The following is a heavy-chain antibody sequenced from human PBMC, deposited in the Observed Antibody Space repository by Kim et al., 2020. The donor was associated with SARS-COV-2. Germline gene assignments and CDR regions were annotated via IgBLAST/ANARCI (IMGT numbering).Heavy chain of an antibody. CDR1: GGSFSGYY. D-gene: IGHD3-10*01. Sequence: SETLSLTCAVYGGSFSGYYWSWIRQPPGKGLEWIGEINHSGSTNYNPSLKSRVTISVDTSKNQFSLKLSSVTAADTAVYYCARRRLRITMFRGLYYFDY. CDR2: INHSGST. J-gene: IGHJ4*01. V-gene: IGHV4-34*01. CDR3: ARRRLRITMFRGLYYFDY.